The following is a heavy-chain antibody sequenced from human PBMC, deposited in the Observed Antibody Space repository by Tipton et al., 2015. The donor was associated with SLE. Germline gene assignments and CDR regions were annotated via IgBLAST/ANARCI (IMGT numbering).Heavy chain of an antibody. CDR2: IYHSGST. D-gene: IGHD4-23*01. Sequence: TLSLTCAVSGYSISSGYYWGWIRQPPGKGLEWIGSIYHSGSTYYNPSLKSRVTISVDTSKNQFSLKLSSVTAADTAVYYCARNSDAFDIWGQGTMVTVSS. V-gene: IGHV4-38-2*01. J-gene: IGHJ3*02. CDR3: ARNSDAFDI. CDR1: GYSISSGYY.